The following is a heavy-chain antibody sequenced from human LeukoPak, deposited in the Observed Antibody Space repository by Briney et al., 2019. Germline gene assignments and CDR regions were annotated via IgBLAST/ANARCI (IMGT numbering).Heavy chain of an antibody. V-gene: IGHV3-15*01. D-gene: IGHD3-3*01. CDR2: IKSKTAGGTT. J-gene: IGHJ6*02. CDR3: TTDGPGYYDFWSGYYATRYGMDV. CDR1: GFTFSNAW. Sequence: GGSLRLSCAASGFTFSNAWMSWVRQAPGKGLEWVGRIKSKTAGGTTDYAAPVKGRFTISRDDSKNTLYLQMNSPKTEDTAVYYCTTDGPGYYDFWSGYYATRYGMDVWGQGTTVTVSS.